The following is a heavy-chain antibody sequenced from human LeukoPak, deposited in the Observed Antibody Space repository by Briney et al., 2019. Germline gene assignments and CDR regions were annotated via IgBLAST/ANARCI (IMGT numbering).Heavy chain of an antibody. CDR1: GGSISSGDYY. CDR2: IYYSGRT. D-gene: IGHD3-3*01. CDR3: ARDPKPTILGVASFDY. J-gene: IGHJ4*02. Sequence: PSETLSLTCTVSGGSISSGDYYWRWIRKPRGKGVEWNEYIYYSGRTYYNPALKSRVTISVKTSKNQYSQKLSPMTAADTAVYYFARDPKPTILGVASFDYWGQGTLVTVSS. V-gene: IGHV4-30-4*08.